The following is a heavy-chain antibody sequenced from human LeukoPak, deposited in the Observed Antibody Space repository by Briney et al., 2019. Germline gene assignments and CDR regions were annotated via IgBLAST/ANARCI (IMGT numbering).Heavy chain of an antibody. Sequence: SETLSLTCAVYGGSFSGYYWSWIRQPPGKGLEWIGEINHSGSTNYNPSLKSRVTISVDTSKNQFSLKLSSVTAADTAVYYCARVDSSGYPFDYWGQGTLATVSS. CDR2: INHSGST. V-gene: IGHV4-34*01. J-gene: IGHJ4*02. D-gene: IGHD3-22*01. CDR3: ARVDSSGYPFDY. CDR1: GGSFSGYY.